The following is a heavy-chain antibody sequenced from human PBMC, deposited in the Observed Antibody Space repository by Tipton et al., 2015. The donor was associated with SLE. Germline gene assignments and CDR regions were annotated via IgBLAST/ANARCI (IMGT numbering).Heavy chain of an antibody. CDR2: IYTGGST. D-gene: IGHD3-3*01. J-gene: IGHJ4*02. Sequence: QLVQSGGGLVQPGGSLRLSCAASGFIVSSDYMNWVRQAPERGLEWVSVIYTGGSTYYADSLKGRFTISRDNSKSLLFLQMNNVRPEDTSVYYCARWNGYDLWSGYYLDYWGQVTLVTVSS. CDR3: ARWNGYDLWSGYYLDY. CDR1: GFIVSSDY. V-gene: IGHV3-53*04.